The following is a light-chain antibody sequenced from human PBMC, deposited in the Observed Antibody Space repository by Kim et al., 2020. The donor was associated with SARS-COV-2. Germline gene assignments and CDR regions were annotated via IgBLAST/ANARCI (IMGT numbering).Light chain of an antibody. J-gene: IGKJ4*01. V-gene: IGKV1-33*01. CDR2: DAS. CDR1: QDISNY. CDR3: QQYDNLPLT. Sequence: ASIGDRVTNTCQASQDISNYLTWHQQKPGKAPKVLIYDASTLETGVPSRFSGGGSGTDFTFTIASLQPEDVATYYCQQYDNLPLTFGVGTKVDIK.